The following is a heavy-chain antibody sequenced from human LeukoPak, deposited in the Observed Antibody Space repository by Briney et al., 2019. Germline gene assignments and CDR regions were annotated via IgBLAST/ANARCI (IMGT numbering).Heavy chain of an antibody. CDR2: IRYDGSNK. CDR1: GFTFSSYG. V-gene: IGHV3-30*02. J-gene: IGHJ4*02. D-gene: IGHD3-10*01. Sequence: GGSLRLSCAASGFTFSSYGMHWVRQAPGKGLEWVAFIRYDGSNKYYADSVKGRFTISRDNSKNTLYLQMNSLRAEDTAVYYCAKDPGSGSYLYYFDYWGQGTLVTVSS. CDR3: AKDPGSGSYLYYFDY.